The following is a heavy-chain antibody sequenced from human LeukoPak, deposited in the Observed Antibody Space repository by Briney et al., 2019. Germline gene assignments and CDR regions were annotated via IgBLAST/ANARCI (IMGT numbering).Heavy chain of an antibody. Sequence: ASVKVSCKASGYTFTGYYIHWVRQAPGQGLEWMGWINPNSGGTNYAQKFQGRVTMTRDTSIRTVYMELSSLRSEDTAVYYCARFAVHRRITVAGQFGLDYWGQGTLVSVSS. CDR3: ARFAVHRRITVAGQFGLDY. J-gene: IGHJ4*02. CDR1: GYTFTGYY. CDR2: INPNSGGT. D-gene: IGHD6-19*01. V-gene: IGHV1-2*02.